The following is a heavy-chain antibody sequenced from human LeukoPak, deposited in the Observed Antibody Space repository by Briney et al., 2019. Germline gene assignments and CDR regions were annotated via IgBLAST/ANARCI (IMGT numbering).Heavy chain of an antibody. V-gene: IGHV1-2*02. D-gene: IGHD2-2*01. Sequence: ASVKVSCKASGYTFTGYYMHWVRQAPGQGLEWMGWINPNSGGTNYAQKFQGRVTMTRDTSISTAYMELSRLRSDDTAVYYCARDSGVVPAAYFDYWGQGTLVTVSS. CDR1: GYTFTGYY. CDR3: ARDSGVVPAAYFDY. J-gene: IGHJ4*02. CDR2: INPNSGGT.